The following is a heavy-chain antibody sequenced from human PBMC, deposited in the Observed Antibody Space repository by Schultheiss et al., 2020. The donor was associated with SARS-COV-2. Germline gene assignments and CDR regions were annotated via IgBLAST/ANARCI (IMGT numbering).Heavy chain of an antibody. J-gene: IGHJ4*02. CDR2: ISSSSSYI. CDR3: TRVYNINSAGGDY. CDR1: GFTFSSYS. D-gene: IGHD1-14*01. Sequence: GGSLRLSCAASGFTFSSYSMNWVRQAPGKGLEWVSSISSSSSYIYYADSVKGRFTISRDNAKNSLYLQMNSLRAEDTAVYSCTRVYNINSAGGDYWGQGTLVTVSS. V-gene: IGHV3-21*01.